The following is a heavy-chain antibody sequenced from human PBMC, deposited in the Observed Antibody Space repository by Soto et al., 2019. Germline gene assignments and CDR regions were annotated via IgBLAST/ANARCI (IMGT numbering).Heavy chain of an antibody. D-gene: IGHD3-22*01. Sequence: QVQLVQSGAEVKKPGASVKVSCKASGYTFTSYYMHWVRQAPGQGLEWMGIINPRGGSTSYAQKVQGRVTMTRDTSTSTVYMELSSLRSEDTAVYYGAREAYYYDSSGDYPTMYAFDIWGQGTMVTVSS. V-gene: IGHV1-46*01. CDR3: AREAYYYDSSGDYPTMYAFDI. CDR2: INPRGGST. CDR1: GYTFTSYY. J-gene: IGHJ3*02.